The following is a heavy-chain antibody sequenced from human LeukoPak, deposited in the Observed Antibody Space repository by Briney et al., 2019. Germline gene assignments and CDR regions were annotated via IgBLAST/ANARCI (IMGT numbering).Heavy chain of an antibody. CDR1: GFTVNNNY. CDR2: IYSGGST. J-gene: IGHJ4*02. CDR3: AKDWRSGY. D-gene: IGHD1-1*01. V-gene: IGHV3-53*01. Sequence: PGGSLRLSCAASGFTVNNNYMSWVRQAPGKGLEWVSVIYSGGSTYYADSVKGRFTNSRDNSKNTLYLQMNSLRADDTAVYYCAKDWRSGYWGQGTLVTVSS.